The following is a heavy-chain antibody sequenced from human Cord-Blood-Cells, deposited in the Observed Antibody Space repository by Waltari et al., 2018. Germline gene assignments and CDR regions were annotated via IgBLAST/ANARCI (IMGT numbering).Heavy chain of an antibody. Sequence: QVQLVESGGGVVQPGRSLRLSCAASGFTFSSYAMHWVSQAPGKGREWLAVISYEGSNKYDADSVKGRFTISRDNSKNTLYLQMNSLRAEDSAVYYCARPRTGTEYFQHWGQGTLVTVSS. D-gene: IGHD1-1*01. CDR3: ARPRTGTEYFQH. CDR1: GFTFSSYA. V-gene: IGHV3-30-3*01. CDR2: ISYEGSNK. J-gene: IGHJ1*01.